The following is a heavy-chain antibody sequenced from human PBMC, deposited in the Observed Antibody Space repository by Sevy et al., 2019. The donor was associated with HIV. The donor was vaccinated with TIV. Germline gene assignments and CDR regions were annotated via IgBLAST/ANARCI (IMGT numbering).Heavy chain of an antibody. Sequence: GGSLRLSCAASGFTFTNHWMHWVRQAPGKGLVWVSRINSDGSSTNYADSVKGRFTISRDNAKNTLYLQMNSLRAEDTAVYYCPRAGGGTKNQLDCWGQGTLVTVSS. D-gene: IGHD2-15*01. CDR1: GFTFTNHW. CDR2: INSDGSST. CDR3: PRAGGGTKNQLDC. V-gene: IGHV3-74*01. J-gene: IGHJ4*02.